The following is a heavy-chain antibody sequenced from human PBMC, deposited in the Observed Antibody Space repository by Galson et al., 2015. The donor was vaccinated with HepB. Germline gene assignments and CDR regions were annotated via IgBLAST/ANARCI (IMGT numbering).Heavy chain of an antibody. J-gene: IGHJ4*02. Sequence: SLRLSCAASGFTFSNAWMSWVRQAPGKGLEWVGRIKSKTDGGTTDYAAPVKGRFTISRDDSKNTLYLQMNSLKTEDTAVYYCTTEPLRFLEWLSSIGDPYLAYWAQGPLATVSS. V-gene: IGHV3-15*01. D-gene: IGHD3-3*01. CDR1: GFTFSNAW. CDR3: TTEPLRFLEWLSSIGDPYLAY. CDR2: IKSKTDGGTT.